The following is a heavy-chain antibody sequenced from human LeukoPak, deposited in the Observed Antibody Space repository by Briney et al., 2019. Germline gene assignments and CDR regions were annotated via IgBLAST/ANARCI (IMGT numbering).Heavy chain of an antibody. Sequence: PSETLSLTCAVYGGSFSGYYWSWIRQPPGKGLEWIGETNHSGSTNYNPSLKSRVTISVDTSKNQFSLKLSSVTAADTAVYYCARTTTVFAVDYWGQGTLVTVSS. V-gene: IGHV4-34*01. CDR1: GGSFSGYY. D-gene: IGHD1-1*01. CDR3: ARTTTVFAVDY. J-gene: IGHJ4*02. CDR2: TNHSGST.